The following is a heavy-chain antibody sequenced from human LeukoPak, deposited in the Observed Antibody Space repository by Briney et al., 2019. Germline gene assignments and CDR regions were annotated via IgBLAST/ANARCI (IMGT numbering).Heavy chain of an antibody. J-gene: IGHJ6*02. V-gene: IGHV4-34*01. CDR1: GGSFSGYY. Sequence: SETLSLTCAVYGGSFSGYYWSWIRQPPGKGLEWIGEINHSGSTNYNPSLKSRVTISVDTSKNQFSLKLSSVTAADTAGYYCARRPADYNYYYYGMDVWGQGTTVTVSS. CDR2: INHSGST. CDR3: ARRPADYNYYYYGMDV. D-gene: IGHD4-11*01.